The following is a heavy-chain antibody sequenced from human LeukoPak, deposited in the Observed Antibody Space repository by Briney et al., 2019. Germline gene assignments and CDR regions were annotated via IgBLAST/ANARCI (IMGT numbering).Heavy chain of an antibody. J-gene: IGHJ3*02. D-gene: IGHD3-22*01. Sequence: QTGGSLRLSCAASGFSFNSYAMNWVRQAPGKGLKWVSAISGSSSSTYYADSVKGRFTISRDNSKNTLYLQMNSLRAEDTAVYYCAKVRMITMIAYDAFDIWGQGTMVTVSS. CDR2: ISGSSSST. V-gene: IGHV3-23*01. CDR3: AKVRMITMIAYDAFDI. CDR1: GFSFNSYA.